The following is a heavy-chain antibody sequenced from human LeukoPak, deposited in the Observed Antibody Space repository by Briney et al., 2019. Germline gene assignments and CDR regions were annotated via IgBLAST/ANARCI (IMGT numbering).Heavy chain of an antibody. CDR3: ARGQQVAVAGMGLFDI. CDR1: GFTVSSNS. Sequence: PGGSLRLSCTVSGFTVSSNSMSWVRQAPGKGLEWVSFIYSGGNTHYSDSVKGRFTISRDNSKNTLYLQMNSLRPEDTAMYYCARGQQVAVAGMGLFDIWGQGTMVTVSS. J-gene: IGHJ3*02. CDR2: IYSGGNT. V-gene: IGHV3-53*01. D-gene: IGHD6-19*01.